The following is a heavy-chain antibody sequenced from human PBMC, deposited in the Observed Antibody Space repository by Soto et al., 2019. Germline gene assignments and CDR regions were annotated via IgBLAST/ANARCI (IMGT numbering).Heavy chain of an antibody. CDR3: AGEGLCVPASYFFTS. CDR2: INYSGSNT. Sequence: EVQLVESGGGLVQPGGSLRLSCAASGFAFRNYDMNWVRQAPGKGLEWISKINYSGSNTYYAESVKGRFTISRDNDKNSFYRKIKSVGVEDLVIYYCAGEGLCVPASYFFTSGAQGPQVTASS. J-gene: IGHJ4*02. D-gene: IGHD3-16*01. V-gene: IGHV3-48*03. CDR1: GFAFRNYD.